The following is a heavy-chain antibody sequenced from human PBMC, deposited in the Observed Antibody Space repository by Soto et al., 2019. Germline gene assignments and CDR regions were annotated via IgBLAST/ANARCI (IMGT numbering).Heavy chain of an antibody. CDR1: GFTFSSYA. CDR3: AKVLLWFGESNFDY. J-gene: IGHJ4*02. Sequence: GGSLRLSCAASGFTFSSYAMSWVRQAPGKGLEWVSAISGSGGSTYYADSVKGRLTISRDNSKNTLYLQMNSLRAEDTAVYYCAKVLLWFGESNFDYWGQGTLVTVSS. D-gene: IGHD3-10*01. V-gene: IGHV3-23*01. CDR2: ISGSGGST.